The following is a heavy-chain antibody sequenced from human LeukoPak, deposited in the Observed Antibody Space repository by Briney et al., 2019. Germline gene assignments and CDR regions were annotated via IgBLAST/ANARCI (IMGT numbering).Heavy chain of an antibody. CDR3: AKDMGSVVGATRGVDY. V-gene: IGHV3-9*01. CDR2: ISWNSGSI. CDR1: GFTFDDYA. D-gene: IGHD1-26*01. J-gene: IGHJ4*02. Sequence: GRSLRLSCAASGFTFDDYAMHWVRQAPGKGLEWVSGISWNSGSIGYADSVKGRFTISRDNAKNSLYLQMNGLRAEDTALYYCAKDMGSVVGATRGVDYWGQGTLVTVSS.